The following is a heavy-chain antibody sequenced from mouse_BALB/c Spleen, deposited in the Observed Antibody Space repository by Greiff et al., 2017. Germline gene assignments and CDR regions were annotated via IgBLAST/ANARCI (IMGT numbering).Heavy chain of an antibody. CDR1: GYSITSYYA. D-gene: IGHD2-2*01. CDR3: ARCGYDWFAY. J-gene: IGHJ3*01. V-gene: IGHV3-2*02. CDR2: ISYSGST. Sequence: ESGPGLVKPSQSLSLTCTVTGYSITSYYAWNWIRQFPGNKLEWMGYISYSGSTSYNPSLKSRISITRDTSKNQFFLQLNSVTTEDTATYDSARCGYDWFAYWGQGTLVTVSA.